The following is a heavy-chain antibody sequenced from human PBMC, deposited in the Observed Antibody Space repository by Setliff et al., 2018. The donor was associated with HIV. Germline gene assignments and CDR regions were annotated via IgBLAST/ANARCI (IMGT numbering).Heavy chain of an antibody. CDR2: INHSGST. Sequence: PSETLSLTCAVYGGSFSGYYWAWIRQSPGKGLEWIGEINHSGSTNYNPSLKSRVTMSVDTSKNQFSLKLNSVTAADTAVYYCARYYDSHPAFDIWGQGTMVTVSS. V-gene: IGHV4-34*01. CDR1: GGSFSGYY. J-gene: IGHJ3*02. CDR3: ARYYDSHPAFDI. D-gene: IGHD3-16*01.